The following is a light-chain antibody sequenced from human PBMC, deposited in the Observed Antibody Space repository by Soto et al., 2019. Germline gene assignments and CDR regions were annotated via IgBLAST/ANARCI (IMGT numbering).Light chain of an antibody. V-gene: IGKV3-15*01. J-gene: IGKJ1*01. CDR2: GAS. CDR3: QQYNNWWT. CDR1: QSVSNN. Sequence: EIVMTQSPATLSVSPGERATLSCRASQSVSNNLAWYQKKPGHAPRLLIYGASTRATGIPARFSGSGSGTEFTLTISSLQSEDFAFYYCQQYNNWWTFCQGTRLDIK.